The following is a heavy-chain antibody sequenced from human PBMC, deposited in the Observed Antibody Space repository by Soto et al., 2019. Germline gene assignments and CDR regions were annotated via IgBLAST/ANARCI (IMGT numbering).Heavy chain of an antibody. J-gene: IGHJ3*02. V-gene: IGHV4-4*07. CDR1: GGSISTYY. CDR3: ARGGRDGFDI. CDR2: VYISGST. Sequence: QVQLQESGPGLVKPSETLSLTCTVSGGSISTYYCNWIRQSAGKGLEWIGRVYISGSTNYHPSLQSRVAMSVDTSNNQFSLQVTSVTAADTAVYYCARGGRDGFDIWGQGTMVTVSS.